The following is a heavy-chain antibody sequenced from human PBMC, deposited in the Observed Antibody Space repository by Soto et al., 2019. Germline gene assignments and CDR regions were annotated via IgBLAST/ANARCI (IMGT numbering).Heavy chain of an antibody. CDR2: ISAYNGNT. J-gene: IGHJ6*02. D-gene: IGHD2-8*01. CDR3: ARDCTNGVCYSGLDYYYGMDV. V-gene: IGHV1-18*01. Sequence: ASVKVSCKASGYTFTSYGISWVRQAPGQGLEWMGWISAYNGNTNYAQKLQGRVTMTTDTSTSTAYMELRSLRSDDTAVYYCARDCTNGVCYSGLDYYYGMDVWGQGTTVTVS. CDR1: GYTFTSYG.